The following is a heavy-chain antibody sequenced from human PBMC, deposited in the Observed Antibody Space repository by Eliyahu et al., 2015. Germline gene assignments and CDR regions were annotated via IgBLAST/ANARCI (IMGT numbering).Heavy chain of an antibody. CDR3: ARGPFGDSSSYYPGH. CDR2: ISAYNYNT. J-gene: IGHJ4*02. Sequence: QVQLVQSGPEVKKPGASVKVSCKASGYTFTPFGITWVRQAPGQGLEWVGWISAYNYNTDYAQKFQGRVTMTTDTSTNTAYLELRSLKSDDTAVYYCARGPFGDSSSYYPGHWGQGTLVTVSS. D-gene: IGHD3-22*01. V-gene: IGHV1-18*01. CDR1: GYTFTPFG.